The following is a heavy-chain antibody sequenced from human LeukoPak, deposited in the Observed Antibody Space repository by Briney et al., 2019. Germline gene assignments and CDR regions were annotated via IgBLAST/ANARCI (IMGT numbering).Heavy chain of an antibody. CDR1: GDSVTTYY. Sequence: KPSETLSLTCTVSGDSVTTYYWSWIRQPPGKGLEWLGYIYYSGSATYNPSLKSRVTISVDTSKNQFSLKLSSVTAADTAVYYCARDGSNWSSDYYHGVDVWGQGTTVTVSS. J-gene: IGHJ6*02. V-gene: IGHV4-59*02. D-gene: IGHD4-11*01. CDR2: IYYSGSA. CDR3: ARDGSNWSSDYYHGVDV.